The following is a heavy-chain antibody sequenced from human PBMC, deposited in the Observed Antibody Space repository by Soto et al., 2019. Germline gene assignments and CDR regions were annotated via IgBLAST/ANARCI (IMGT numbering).Heavy chain of an antibody. CDR3: AKDQTGAYYYYGMDV. CDR2: ISGSGGST. Sequence: GGSLRLSCAASGFTFSSYAMSWVRQAPGKGLEWVSAISGSGGSTYYADSVKGLFTISRDNSKNTLYLQMNSLRAEDTAVYYCAKDQTGAYYYYGMDVWGQGTTVTVSS. D-gene: IGHD7-27*01. V-gene: IGHV3-23*01. J-gene: IGHJ6*02. CDR1: GFTFSSYA.